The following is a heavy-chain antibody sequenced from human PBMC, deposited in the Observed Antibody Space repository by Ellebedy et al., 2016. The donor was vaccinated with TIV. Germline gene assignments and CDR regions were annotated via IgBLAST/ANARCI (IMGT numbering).Heavy chain of an antibody. D-gene: IGHD5-24*01. J-gene: IGHJ2*01. CDR3: AREVGVEMATIWYFDL. V-gene: IGHV3-33*08. CDR1: GFTFSNYW. Sequence: GESLKISCAASGFTFSNYWMSWVRQAPGKGLEWVAVIWYDGSNKYYADSVKGRFTISRDNSKNTLYLQMNSLRAEDTAVYYCAREVGVEMATIWYFDLWGRGTLVTVSS. CDR2: IWYDGSNK.